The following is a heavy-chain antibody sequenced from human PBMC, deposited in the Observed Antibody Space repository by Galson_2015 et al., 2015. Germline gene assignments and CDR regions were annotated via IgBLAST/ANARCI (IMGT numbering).Heavy chain of an antibody. CDR2: IKSKTDGGTT. J-gene: IGHJ5*02. CDR1: GFTFSNAW. Sequence: SLRLSCAASGFTFSNAWMSWVRQAPGKGLEWVGRIKSKTDGGTTDYAAPVKGRFTISRDDSKNTLYLQMNSLKTEDTAVYYCTTVRGGYCSGGSCYEGIGWFDPWGQGTLVTVSS. V-gene: IGHV3-15*01. D-gene: IGHD2-15*01. CDR3: TTVRGGYCSGGSCYEGIGWFDP.